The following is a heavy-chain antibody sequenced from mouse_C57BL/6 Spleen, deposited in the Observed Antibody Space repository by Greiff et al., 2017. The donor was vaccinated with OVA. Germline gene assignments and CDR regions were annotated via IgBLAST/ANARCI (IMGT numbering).Heavy chain of an antibody. CDR2: IDPSDSYT. CDR1: GYTFTSYW. D-gene: IGHD3-2*02. V-gene: IGHV1-50*01. Sequence: QVQLKQPGAELVKPGASVKLSCKASGYTFTSYWMQWVKQRPGQGLEWIGEIDPSDSYTNYNQKFKGKATLTVDTSSSTAYMQLSSLTSEDSAVYYCARQLREMDYWGQGTSVTVSS. CDR3: ARQLREMDY. J-gene: IGHJ4*01.